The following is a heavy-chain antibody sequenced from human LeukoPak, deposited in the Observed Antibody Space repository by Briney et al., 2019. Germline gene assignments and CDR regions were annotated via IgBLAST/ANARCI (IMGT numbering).Heavy chain of an antibody. V-gene: IGHV1-18*01. Sequence: GASVKVSCKASGYTFTSYGISWVRQAPGQGLEWMGWISGYSGDTKNAQKFQGRVTMTRDTSTSTVYMELSSLRSEDTAVYYCARGPLLNYYDYYYYYMDVWGKGTTVTVSS. J-gene: IGHJ6*03. CDR1: GYTFTSYG. CDR3: ARGPLLNYYDYYYYYMDV. D-gene: IGHD3-10*01. CDR2: ISGYSGDT.